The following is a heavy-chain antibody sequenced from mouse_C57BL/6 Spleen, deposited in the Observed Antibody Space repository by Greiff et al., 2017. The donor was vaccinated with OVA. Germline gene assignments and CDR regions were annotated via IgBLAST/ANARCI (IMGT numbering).Heavy chain of an antibody. Sequence: QVQLQQSGAELARPGASVKMSCKASGYTFTSYTMHWVKQRPGQGLEWIGYINPSSGYTKYNQKFKDKATLTADKSSSTAYMQLSSLTSEDSAVYDCARPATAQAPWFAYWGQGTLVTVSA. D-gene: IGHD3-2*02. V-gene: IGHV1-4*01. J-gene: IGHJ3*01. CDR1: GYTFTSYT. CDR2: INPSSGYT. CDR3: ARPATAQAPWFAY.